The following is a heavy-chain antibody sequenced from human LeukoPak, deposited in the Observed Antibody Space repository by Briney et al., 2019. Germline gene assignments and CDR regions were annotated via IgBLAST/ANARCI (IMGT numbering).Heavy chain of an antibody. CDR2: IRYDESSI. D-gene: IGHD2-8*02. V-gene: IGHV3-30*02. J-gene: IGHJ1*01. Sequence: GGSLRLSCAASGFTFSNYGMHWVRQAPGRGLEWPAYIRYDESSIYYGDFVKGRFTISRDNSKKTLYLQMNSLREDDTAVYYCAKFETGGHNHAGTAGFQHWGQGTLVTVSS. CDR1: GFTFSNYG. CDR3: AKFETGGHNHAGTAGFQH.